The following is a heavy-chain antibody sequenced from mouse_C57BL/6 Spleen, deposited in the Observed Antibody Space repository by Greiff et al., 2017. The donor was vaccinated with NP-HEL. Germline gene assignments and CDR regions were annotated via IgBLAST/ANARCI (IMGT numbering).Heavy chain of an antibody. CDR1: GYTFTDYY. CDR2: INPNNGGT. D-gene: IGHD1-1*01. V-gene: IGHV1-26*01. CDR3: ARLTTVPWDY. Sequence: EVQLQQSGPELVKPGASVKISCKASGYTFTDYYMNWVKQSHGKSLEWIGDINPNNGGTSYNQKFKGKATLTVDKSSSTAYMELRSLTSEDSAVYYCARLTTVPWDYWGQGTTLTVSS. J-gene: IGHJ2*01.